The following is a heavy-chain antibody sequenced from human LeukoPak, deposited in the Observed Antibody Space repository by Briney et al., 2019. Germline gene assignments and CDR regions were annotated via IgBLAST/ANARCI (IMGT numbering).Heavy chain of an antibody. D-gene: IGHD6-19*01. J-gene: IGHJ6*03. CDR2: MNPNSGNT. Sequence: ASVKVSCKASGYTFTSYDINWVRQATGQGLEWMGWMNPNSGNTGYAPKFQGRVTMTRNTSISTAYMELSSLRSEDTAVYYCARARREQWLWRYYYYMDVWGKGTTVTISS. CDR3: ARARREQWLWRYYYYMDV. V-gene: IGHV1-8*01. CDR1: GYTFTSYD.